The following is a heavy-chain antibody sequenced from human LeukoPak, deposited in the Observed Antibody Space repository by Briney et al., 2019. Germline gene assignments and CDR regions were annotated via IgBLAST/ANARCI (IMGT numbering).Heavy chain of an antibody. V-gene: IGHV4-61*02. J-gene: IGHJ3*02. CDR3: ARDPRYFDWLYAFDI. Sequence: SSETLSLTCTVSGGSISSGSYYWSWIRQPAGKGLEWIGRIYTSGSTNYNPSLKSRVTISVDTSKNQFSLKLSSVTAADTAVYYCARDPRYFDWLYAFDIWGQGTMVTVSS. CDR1: GGSISSGSYY. D-gene: IGHD3-9*01. CDR2: IYTSGST.